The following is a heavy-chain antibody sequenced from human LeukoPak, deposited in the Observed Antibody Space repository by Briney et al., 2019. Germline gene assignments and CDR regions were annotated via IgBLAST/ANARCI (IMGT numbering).Heavy chain of an antibody. J-gene: IGHJ5*02. CDR2: MNPNSGNT. CDR3: ARLKGAAAGTISGGFDP. V-gene: IGHV1-8*01. D-gene: IGHD6-13*01. CDR1: GYTFTSYD. Sequence: VASVKVSCKASGYTFTSYDINWVRQATGQGLEWMGWMNPNSGNTGYAQKFQGRVTMTRNTSISTAYMELSSLRSEDTAVYYCARLKGAAAGTISGGFDPWGQGTLVTVSS.